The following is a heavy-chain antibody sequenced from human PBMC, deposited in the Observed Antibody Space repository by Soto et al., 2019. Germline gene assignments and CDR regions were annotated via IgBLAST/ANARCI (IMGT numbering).Heavy chain of an antibody. CDR3: AKGSLYDSNWYGAHFDY. CDR1: GFTFDDYA. J-gene: IGHJ4*02. V-gene: IGHV3-9*01. Sequence: GGSLRLSCAASGFTFDDYAMHWVRQVPGKGLEWVSGISWNSDSLGYADSVKGRFTISRDNAKSSLYLQMHSLRAEDTAFYYCAKGSLYDSNWYGAHFDYWGQGILVTVSS. CDR2: ISWNSDSL. D-gene: IGHD6-13*01.